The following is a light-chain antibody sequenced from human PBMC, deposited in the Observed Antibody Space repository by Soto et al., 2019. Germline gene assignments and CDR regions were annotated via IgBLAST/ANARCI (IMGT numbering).Light chain of an antibody. CDR3: QQSYRFPKT. J-gene: IGKJ1*01. CDR2: AAS. CDR1: QTVTSY. Sequence: DVQMTQSPSSLSASVGDSLTLTCRACQTVTSYLNWYQQKPGKAPKLLIYAASTLQSGVPSRFSGSGSGTEFTLTIISLQPEDFATYYCQQSYRFPKTFGRGTKVDIK. V-gene: IGKV1-39*01.